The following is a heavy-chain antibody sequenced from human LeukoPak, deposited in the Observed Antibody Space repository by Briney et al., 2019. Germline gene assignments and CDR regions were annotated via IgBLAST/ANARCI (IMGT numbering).Heavy chain of an antibody. CDR2: IKQDGSEK. V-gene: IGHV3-7*01. D-gene: IGHD2-2*01. J-gene: IGHJ5*02. CDR1: GFTFSSYW. Sequence: PGGSLRLSCAASGFTFSSYWMSWVRQAPGKGLEWVANIKQDGSEKYYVDSVKGRFTISRDDAKNSLYLQMNSLRAEDTAVYHCARGRRVPAAMGNWFDPWGRRTLVTVSS. CDR3: ARGRRVPAAMGNWFDP.